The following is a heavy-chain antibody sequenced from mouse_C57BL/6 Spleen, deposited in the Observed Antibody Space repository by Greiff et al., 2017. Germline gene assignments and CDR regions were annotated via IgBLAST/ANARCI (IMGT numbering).Heavy chain of an antibody. V-gene: IGHV14-3*01. D-gene: IGHD1-1*01. CDR2: IDPANGNT. Sequence: DVKLVESVAELVRPGASVKLSCTASGFNIKNTSMHWVKQRPEQGLEWIGRIDPANGNTKYAPKFQGKATITADTSSNTAYLQLSSLTSEDTAIYYCARRLLRFYFDYWGQGTTLTVSS. CDR1: GFNIKNTS. CDR3: ARRLLRFYFDY. J-gene: IGHJ2*01.